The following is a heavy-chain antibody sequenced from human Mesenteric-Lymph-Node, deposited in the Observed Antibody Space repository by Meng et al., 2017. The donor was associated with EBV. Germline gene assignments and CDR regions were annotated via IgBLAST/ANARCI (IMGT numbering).Heavy chain of an antibody. CDR2: INADKANT. CDR1: GYNVTIYV. CDR3: AIEHTSTWYQGSFDY. V-gene: IGHV1-3*01. D-gene: IGHD6-13*01. J-gene: IGHJ4*02. Sequence: QVLLVQSGAGVKKPGASVKVSFKTTGYNVTIYVIHWVRQAPGQRLEWMGWINADKANTKYSQKFQGRVTITRDTSANTAYMELSSLGSEDTAVYYCAIEHTSTWYQGSFDYWGQGTLVTVSS.